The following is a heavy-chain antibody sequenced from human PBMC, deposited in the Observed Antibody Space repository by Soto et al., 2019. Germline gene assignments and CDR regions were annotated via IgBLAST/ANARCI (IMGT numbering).Heavy chain of an antibody. CDR3: ARGNSDIVVVVAATGRVYFDY. CDR1: GGSISSYY. J-gene: IGHJ4*02. V-gene: IGHV4-59*01. Sequence: SETLSLTCTVSGGSISSYYWSWIRQPPGKGLEWIGYIYYSGSTNYNPSLKSRVTISVDTSKNQFSLKLSSVTAADTAVYYCARGNSDIVVVVAATGRVYFDYWGQGTLVTVSS. D-gene: IGHD2-15*01. CDR2: IYYSGST.